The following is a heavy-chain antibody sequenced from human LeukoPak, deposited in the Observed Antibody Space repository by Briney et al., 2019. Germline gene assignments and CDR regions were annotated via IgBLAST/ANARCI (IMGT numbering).Heavy chain of an antibody. D-gene: IGHD3-22*01. Sequence: PSETLSLTCTVSGGSISSYYWSWIRQPPGKGLEWIGYIYYSGSTNYNPSLKSRVTISVDTSKNQFSLKLSSVTAADTAVYYCARDPYYDSSGYVAAAFDIWGQGTMVTVSS. CDR2: IYYSGST. CDR3: ARDPYYDSSGYVAAAFDI. V-gene: IGHV4-59*01. CDR1: GGSISSYY. J-gene: IGHJ3*02.